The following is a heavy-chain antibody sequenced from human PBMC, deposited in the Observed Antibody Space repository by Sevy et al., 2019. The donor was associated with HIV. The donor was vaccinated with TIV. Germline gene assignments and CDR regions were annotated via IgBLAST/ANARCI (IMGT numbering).Heavy chain of an antibody. Sequence: GGSLRLSCAASGFTFDDYAMHWVRQAPGKGLEWVSGISWNSGSIGYADSVKGRFTISRDNAKNSLYLQMNSLRAADTAVYYCARDLPPSATTVAHFDYWGRGTLVTVSS. D-gene: IGHD4-17*01. J-gene: IGHJ4*02. CDR2: ISWNSGSI. V-gene: IGHV3-9*01. CDR3: ARDLPPSATTVAHFDY. CDR1: GFTFDDYA.